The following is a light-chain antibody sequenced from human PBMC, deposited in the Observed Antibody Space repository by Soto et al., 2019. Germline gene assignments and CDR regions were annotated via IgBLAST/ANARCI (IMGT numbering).Light chain of an antibody. J-gene: IGKJ3*01. CDR2: KAS. CDR3: QQYNGYSFT. CDR1: QTISTW. V-gene: IGKV1-5*03. Sequence: DIQMTQSPSTLSASVGDRVTITCRASQTISTWLAWYQQKPGKAPKLLIYKASSLESGLPSRFSGSGSGTEFTLTISSLQPDDFATYYCQQYNGYSFTFGPGTKVDIK.